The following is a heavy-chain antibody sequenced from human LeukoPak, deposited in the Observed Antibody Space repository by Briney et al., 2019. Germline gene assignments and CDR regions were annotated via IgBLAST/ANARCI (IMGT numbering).Heavy chain of an antibody. CDR2: INHSGST. D-gene: IGHD3-22*01. CDR3: ARWFNPPPGYYDSSGYYPN. CDR1: GGSFSGYY. J-gene: IGHJ4*02. V-gene: IGHV4-34*01. Sequence: SETLSLTCAVYGGSFSGYYWSWIRQPPGKGLEWIGEINHSGSTNYNPSLKSRVTISVDTSKNQFSLKLSSVTAADTAVYYCARWFNPPPGYYDSSGYYPNWGQGTLVTVSS.